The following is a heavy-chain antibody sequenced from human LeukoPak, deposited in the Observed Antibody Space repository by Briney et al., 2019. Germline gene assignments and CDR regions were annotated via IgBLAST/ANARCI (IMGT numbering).Heavy chain of an antibody. CDR2: ISVYNGDR. CDR3: ARDRGGIYSFFDY. J-gene: IGHJ4*02. V-gene: IGHV1-18*01. Sequence: ASVKVSCKASGYTFISYGISWVRQAPGQGLEWTGWISVYNGDRNYAQKFQGRVTMTTDTSTSTAYMELRSLRSDDTAVYYCARDRGGIYSFFDYWGQGTPVTVSS. D-gene: IGHD3-10*01. CDR1: GYTFISYG.